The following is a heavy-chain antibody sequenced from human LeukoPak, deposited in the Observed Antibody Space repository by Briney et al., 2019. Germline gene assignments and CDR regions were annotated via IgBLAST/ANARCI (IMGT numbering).Heavy chain of an antibody. CDR3: AKEGSSYYPDY. V-gene: IGHV3-30*02. CDR1: GFTSSDYG. D-gene: IGHD3-10*01. Sequence: PGGSLRLSCAASGFTSSDYGMHWVRQAPGKGLEWVVFIRYDGSETHYADSVKGRFTISRDNSRNTLYLQMNSLRTEDTAVYYCAKEGSSYYPDYWGQGTLVTVSS. CDR2: IRYDGSET. J-gene: IGHJ4*02.